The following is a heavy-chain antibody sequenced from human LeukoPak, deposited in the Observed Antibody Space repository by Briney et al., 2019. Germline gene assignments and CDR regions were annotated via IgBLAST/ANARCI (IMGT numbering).Heavy chain of an antibody. J-gene: IGHJ4*02. CDR1: GFTFSSYE. D-gene: IGHD3-22*01. Sequence: QAGGSLRLSCAASGFTFSSYEMNWVRQAPGKGLEWVSYISSSGSTIYYADSVKGRFTISRDNAKNSLYLQMNSLRAEDTAVYYCARGYYYDSSGYGYWGQGTLVTVSS. CDR2: ISSSGSTI. CDR3: ARGYYYDSSGYGY. V-gene: IGHV3-48*03.